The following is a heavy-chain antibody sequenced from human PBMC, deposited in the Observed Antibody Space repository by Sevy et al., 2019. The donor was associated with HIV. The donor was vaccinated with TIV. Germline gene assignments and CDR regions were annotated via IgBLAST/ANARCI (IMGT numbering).Heavy chain of an antibody. CDR1: GYTFTSYA. Sequence: ASVKVSCKASGYTFTSYAMHWVRQAPGQRLEWMGWINAGNGNTKYSQKFQGRVTITRDTSASTADMELSSLRSEDTAVYYCARGDCSSTSCYHPYYYYGMDVWGQGTTVTVSS. CDR2: INAGNGNT. V-gene: IGHV1-3*01. D-gene: IGHD2-2*01. J-gene: IGHJ6*02. CDR3: ARGDCSSTSCYHPYYYYGMDV.